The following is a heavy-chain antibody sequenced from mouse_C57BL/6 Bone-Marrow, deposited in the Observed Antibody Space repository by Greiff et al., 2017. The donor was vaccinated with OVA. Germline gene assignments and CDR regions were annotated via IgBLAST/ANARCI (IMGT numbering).Heavy chain of an antibody. J-gene: IGHJ4*01. CDR3: AREGVFPDYAMDY. Sequence: QVHVKQSGAELARPGASVKLSCKASGYTFTSYGISWVKQRTGQGLEWIGEIYPRSGNTYYNEKFKGKATLTADKSSSTAYMELRSLTSEDSAVYFCAREGVFPDYAMDYWGQGTSVTVSS. CDR1: GYTFTSYG. CDR2: IYPRSGNT. V-gene: IGHV1-81*01.